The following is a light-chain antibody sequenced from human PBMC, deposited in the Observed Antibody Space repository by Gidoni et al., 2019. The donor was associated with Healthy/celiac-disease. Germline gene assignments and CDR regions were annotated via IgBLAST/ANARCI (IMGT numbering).Light chain of an antibody. CDR2: WAS. Sequence: IVMTQSPDSLAVSLGERATINCKSSQSVLYSSNNKNYLAWYQQKPGQPPKLLIYWASTRESGVPDRFSGSGSGTDFTLTISSLQAEDVAVYYCQQYYSTPPTFGPXTKVDIK. J-gene: IGKJ3*01. V-gene: IGKV4-1*01. CDR3: QQYYSTPPT. CDR1: QSVLYSSNNKNY.